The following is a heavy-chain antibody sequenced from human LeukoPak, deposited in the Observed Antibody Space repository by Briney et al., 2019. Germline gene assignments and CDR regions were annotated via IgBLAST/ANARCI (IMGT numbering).Heavy chain of an antibody. CDR2: ISGSSSTI. CDR3: AREGGGSYLHF. Sequence: QTGGSLRLSCAASGFTFSSYSMNWVRQAPGKGLEWVSYISGSSSTIYYADSVKGRFTISRDNAKNSLYLQMSSLRADDTAVYYCAREGGGSYLHFWGQGTLVTVSS. CDR1: GFTFSSYS. V-gene: IGHV3-48*01. D-gene: IGHD3-16*02. J-gene: IGHJ4*02.